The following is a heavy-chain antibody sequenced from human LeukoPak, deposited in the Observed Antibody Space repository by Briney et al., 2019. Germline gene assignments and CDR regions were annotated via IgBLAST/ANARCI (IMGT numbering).Heavy chain of an antibody. CDR1: GFTFSNYW. Sequence: PGGSLRLSCAASGFTFSNYWMSWVRQALGKGLVWVANIRQDGSEKQYVDSVKGRFTISRDNAKNSLYLQMNSLRAEDMAVYYRARDAQSSSWYWFDPWGQGTLVTVSS. CDR3: ARDAQSSSWYWFDP. V-gene: IGHV3-7*01. J-gene: IGHJ5*02. CDR2: IRQDGSEK. D-gene: IGHD6-13*01.